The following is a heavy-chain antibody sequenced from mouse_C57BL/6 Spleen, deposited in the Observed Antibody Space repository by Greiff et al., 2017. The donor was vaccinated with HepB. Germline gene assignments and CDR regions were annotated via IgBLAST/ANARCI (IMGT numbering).Heavy chain of an antibody. D-gene: IGHD2-1*01. J-gene: IGHJ3*01. CDR1: GFNIKDDY. CDR3: TTSYGNSGGY. CDR2: IDPENGDT. V-gene: IGHV14-4*01. Sequence: VQLKQSGAELVRPGASVKLSCTASGFNIKDDYMHWVKQRPEQGLEWIGWIDPENGDTEYASKFQGKATITADTSSNTAYLQLSSLTSEDTAVYYCTTSYGNSGGYWGQRTLVTVSA.